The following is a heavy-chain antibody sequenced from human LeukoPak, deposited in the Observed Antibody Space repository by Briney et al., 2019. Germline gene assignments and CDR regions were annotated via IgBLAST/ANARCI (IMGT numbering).Heavy chain of an antibody. V-gene: IGHV3-7*01. Sequence: GGSLRLSCAASGFTFSSYWMSWVRQAPGEGLEWVANIKQGGSEKYYVDSVKGRFTISRDNAKNSLYLQMNSLRAEDTAVYYCARGVMVPDAFDIWGQGTMVTVSS. D-gene: IGHD2-21*01. CDR2: IKQGGSEK. J-gene: IGHJ3*02. CDR3: ARGVMVPDAFDI. CDR1: GFTFSSYW.